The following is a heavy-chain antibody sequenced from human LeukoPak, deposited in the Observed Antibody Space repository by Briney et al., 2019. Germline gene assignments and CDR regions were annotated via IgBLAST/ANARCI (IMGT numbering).Heavy chain of an antibody. Sequence: SETLHLTCTVSGGSISSGDYYWSWIRQPPGKGLEWIGYIYYSGSTYYNPSLKSRVTISVDTSKNQFSLKLSSVTAADTAVYYCARVEILWFGDPRGYYFDYWGQGTLVTVSS. CDR1: GGSISSGDYY. CDR3: ARVEILWFGDPRGYYFDY. CDR2: IYYSGST. J-gene: IGHJ4*02. D-gene: IGHD3-10*01. V-gene: IGHV4-30-4*01.